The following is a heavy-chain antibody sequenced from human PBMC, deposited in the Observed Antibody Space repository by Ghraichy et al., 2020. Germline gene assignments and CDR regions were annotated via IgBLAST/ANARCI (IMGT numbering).Heavy chain of an antibody. J-gene: IGHJ4*02. Sequence: SQTLSLTCTVSGGSISSYYWSWIRQPPGKGLEWIGYIYYSGSTNYNPSLKSRVTISVDTSKNQLSLKLSSVTAADTAVYYCARSSVRLQPYFDYWGQGTLVTVSS. D-gene: IGHD6-25*01. CDR1: GGSISSYY. CDR3: ARSSVRLQPYFDY. V-gene: IGHV4-59*01. CDR2: IYYSGST.